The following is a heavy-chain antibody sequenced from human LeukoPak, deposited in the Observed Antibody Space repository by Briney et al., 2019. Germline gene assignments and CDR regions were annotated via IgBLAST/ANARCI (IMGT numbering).Heavy chain of an antibody. D-gene: IGHD2-15*01. J-gene: IGHJ3*02. CDR3: ARREDIVVVVADGGHDAFDI. Sequence: GASVKVSCKASGYTFTSYDINWVRQATGQGLEWMGWMNPNSGNTGYAQKFQGRVTMTRNTSISTAYMELSSLRSEDTAVYYCARREDIVVVVADGGHDAFDIWGQGTMVTVSS. CDR1: GYTFTSYD. V-gene: IGHV1-8*01. CDR2: MNPNSGNT.